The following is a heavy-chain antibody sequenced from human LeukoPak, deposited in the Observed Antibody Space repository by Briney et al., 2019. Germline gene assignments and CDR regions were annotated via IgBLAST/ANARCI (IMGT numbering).Heavy chain of an antibody. V-gene: IGHV3-48*01. CDR3: ARDTKYAFDN. D-gene: IGHD2-8*01. CDR1: GFTFSHYS. Sequence: GGSLRLSCAASGFTFSHYSMNWVRQAPGRGLEWISYIGISSGNTKYADSVKGRFTISGDKAKNSVYLQMNSLRVEDTAVYYCARDTKYAFDNWGQGTLVTVSS. J-gene: IGHJ4*02. CDR2: IGISSGNT.